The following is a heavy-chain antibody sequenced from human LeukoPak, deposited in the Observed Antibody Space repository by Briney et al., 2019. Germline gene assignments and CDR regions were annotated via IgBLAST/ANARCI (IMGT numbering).Heavy chain of an antibody. CDR1: GGSISSSSYY. V-gene: IGHV4-39*01. CDR2: IYYSGST. J-gene: IGHJ4*02. Sequence: PSETLSLTCTVSGGSISSSSYYWGWIRQPPGKGLEWIGSIYYSGSTYYNPSLKSRVTISVDTSKNQFSLKLSSVTAADTAVYYCARAVIVVVPAATYFDYWGQGTLVTVSS. CDR3: ARAVIVVVPAATYFDY. D-gene: IGHD2-2*01.